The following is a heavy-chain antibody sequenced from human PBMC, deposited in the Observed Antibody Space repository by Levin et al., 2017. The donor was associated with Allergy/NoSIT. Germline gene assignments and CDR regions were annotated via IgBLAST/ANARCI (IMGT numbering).Heavy chain of an antibody. CDR3: TTYSSSWYYFDY. D-gene: IGHD6-13*01. V-gene: IGHV3-15*01. CDR1: GITFSNAW. Sequence: NTGGSLRLSCAASGITFSNAWMSWARQAPGKGLEWVGRIKSNTDGGTTEYAAPVKGRFSISRDDSKNTLYLQMNSLKTEDTAIYFCTTYSSSWYYFDYWGQGTLVTVSS. CDR2: IKSNTDGGTT. J-gene: IGHJ4*02.